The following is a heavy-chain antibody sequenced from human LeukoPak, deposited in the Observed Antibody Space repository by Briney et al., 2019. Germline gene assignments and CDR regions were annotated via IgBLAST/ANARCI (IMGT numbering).Heavy chain of an antibody. Sequence: ASVKVSCKASGYTFTGYFMHWVRQAPGQGLEWMGWINLNSGGTNYQGRVTMTRDTSISTAYMELSRLGSDDTAVYYCARGAVPVFYYYMDVWGKGTTVTVSS. V-gene: IGHV1-2*02. CDR2: INLNSGGT. D-gene: IGHD2-2*01. J-gene: IGHJ6*03. CDR1: GYTFTGYF. CDR3: ARGAVPVFYYYMDV.